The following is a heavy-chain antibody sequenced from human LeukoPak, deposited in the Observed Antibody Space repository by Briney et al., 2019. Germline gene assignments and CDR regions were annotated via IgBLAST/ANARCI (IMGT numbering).Heavy chain of an antibody. J-gene: IGHJ5*02. V-gene: IGHV3-48*03. CDR2: ISSSGSTI. Sequence: GGSLRLSCAASGFTFSSYEMNWVRQAPGKGLEWVAYISSSGSTIYYADSVKGRFTISRDNAKKSLYLQMTSLRAEDTAVYYCARVGVPAARRGWFDPWGQGTLVTVSS. D-gene: IGHD2-2*01. CDR1: GFTFSSYE. CDR3: ARVGVPAARRGWFDP.